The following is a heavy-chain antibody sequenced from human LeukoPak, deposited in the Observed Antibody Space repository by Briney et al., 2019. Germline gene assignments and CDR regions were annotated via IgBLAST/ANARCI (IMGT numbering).Heavy chain of an antibody. Sequence: PGGSLRLSCAASGFTFSSYAMSWVRQAPGKGLEWVSAISGSGGSTYYADSVKGRFTISRDNSRNTVFLQMTSLRAEDTAVYYCASRGHVGSGTYNPYDYWGQGTLVTVSS. CDR3: ASRGHVGSGTYNPYDY. CDR2: ISGSGGST. CDR1: GFTFSSYA. D-gene: IGHD3-10*01. J-gene: IGHJ4*02. V-gene: IGHV3-23*01.